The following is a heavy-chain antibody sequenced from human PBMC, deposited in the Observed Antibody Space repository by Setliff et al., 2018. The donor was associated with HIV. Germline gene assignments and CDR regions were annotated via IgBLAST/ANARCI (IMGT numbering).Heavy chain of an antibody. CDR2: IVVGSGNT. D-gene: IGHD3-9*01. J-gene: IGHJ6*02. V-gene: IGHV1-58*02. CDR1: GFTFTSSA. CDR3: AAAPSYYDILTGYYNKDYYYGMDV. Sequence: GASVKVSCKASGFTFTSSAMQWVRQARGQRLEWIGWIVVGSGNTNYAQKFQERVTITRDMSTSTAYMELSSLRSEDTAVYYCAAAPSYYDILTGYYNKDYYYGMDVWGQGTTVTVSS.